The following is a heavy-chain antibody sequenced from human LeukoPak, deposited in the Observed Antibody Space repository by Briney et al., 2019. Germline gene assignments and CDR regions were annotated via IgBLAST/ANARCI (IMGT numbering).Heavy chain of an antibody. V-gene: IGHV4-31*03. CDR3: ARAPIVVVITTRMIAFDI. Sequence: PSETLSLTCTVSGGSISSGGYYWGWIRQHPGKGLEWIGYIYYSGSTYYNPPLKSRVTISVDTSKNQFSLKLSSVTAADTAVYYCARAPIVVVITTRMIAFDIWGQGTMVTVSS. D-gene: IGHD3-22*01. CDR2: IYYSGST. CDR1: GGSISSGGYY. J-gene: IGHJ3*02.